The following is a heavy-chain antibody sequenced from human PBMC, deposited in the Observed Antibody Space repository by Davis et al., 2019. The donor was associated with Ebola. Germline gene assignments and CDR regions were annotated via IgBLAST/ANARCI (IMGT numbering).Heavy chain of an antibody. Sequence: GESLKISCAASGFTFSSYAMHWVRQAPGKGLEWVAVISYDGSNKYYADSVKGRFTISRDNSKNTLYLQMNSLKTEDTAMYYCARAGSSTWRDFDYWGQGTLVFVSS. V-gene: IGHV3-30-3*01. CDR2: ISYDGSNK. CDR1: GFTFSSYA. D-gene: IGHD6-13*01. J-gene: IGHJ4*02. CDR3: ARAGSSTWRDFDY.